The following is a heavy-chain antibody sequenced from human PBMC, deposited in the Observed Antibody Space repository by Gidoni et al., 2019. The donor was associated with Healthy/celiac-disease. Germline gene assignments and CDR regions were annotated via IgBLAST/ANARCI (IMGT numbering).Heavy chain of an antibody. CDR3: AKGAAAGSYFDY. J-gene: IGHJ4*02. CDR1: GFTFSSYG. CDR2: ISYDGSNK. Sequence: QVQLVESGGGVVQPGRSLRLSCAAPGFTFSSYGMHWVRQAPGKGLEWVAVISYDGSNKYYADSVKGRFTISRDNSKNTLYLQMNSLRAEDTAVYYCAKGAAAGSYFDYWGQGTLVTVSS. V-gene: IGHV3-30*18. D-gene: IGHD6-13*01.